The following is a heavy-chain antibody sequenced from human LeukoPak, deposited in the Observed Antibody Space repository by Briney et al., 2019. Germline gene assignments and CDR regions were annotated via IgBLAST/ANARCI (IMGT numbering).Heavy chain of an antibody. CDR2: ISSSSSYI. V-gene: IGHV3-21*01. D-gene: IGHD5-18*01. CDR1: GFTFSSYS. J-gene: IGHJ4*02. Sequence: GGSLRLSCAASGFTFSSYSMNWIRQAPGKGLEWVSSISSSSSYIYYADSVKGRFTISRDNAKNSLYLQMNSLRAEDTAVYYCARADWDTAMIDYWGQGTLVTVSS. CDR3: ARADWDTAMIDY.